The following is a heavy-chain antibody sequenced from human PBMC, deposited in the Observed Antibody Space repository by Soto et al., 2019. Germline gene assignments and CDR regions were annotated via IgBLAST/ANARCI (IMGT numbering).Heavy chain of an antibody. Sequence: QVQLQESGPGLVKPSETLSLTCSVSGASISLYYWSWMRQPPGKGLEWITYMSYIGSTDYNPSLKRRVTISLDTSKNQFSLKLSSVTAADTAVYFCARYNGESGFDYWGQGTQVTVSS. CDR3: ARYNGESGFDY. J-gene: IGHJ4*02. CDR1: GASISLYY. CDR2: MSYIGST. V-gene: IGHV4-59*01. D-gene: IGHD3-10*01.